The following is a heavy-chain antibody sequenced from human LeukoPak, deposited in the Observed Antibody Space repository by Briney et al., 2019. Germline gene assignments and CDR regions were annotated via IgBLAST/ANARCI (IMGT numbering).Heavy chain of an antibody. CDR3: ARVRGRKRQIAVVRAFDI. D-gene: IGHD6-19*01. J-gene: IGHJ3*02. CDR2: ISAYNGNT. V-gene: IGHV1-18*01. Sequence: ASVKVSCKASGYTFTSYGISWVRQAPGQGLEWIGWISAYNGNTNYAQKLQGRVTMTTDTSTSTAYMELRSLRSDDTAVYYCARVRGRKRQIAVVRAFDIWGQGTMVTVSS. CDR1: GYTFTSYG.